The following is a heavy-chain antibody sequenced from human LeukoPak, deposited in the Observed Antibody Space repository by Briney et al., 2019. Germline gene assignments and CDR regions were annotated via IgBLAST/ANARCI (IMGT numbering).Heavy chain of an antibody. CDR3: ARDPSGYFNY. V-gene: IGHV4-61*08. Sequence: PSETLSLTCTVSGVSVSSGDYCWSWIRQPPGKGLEWIGYIYYSGDTNYTPSLKGRVTISVDTSKNQVSLKLSSVTAADTAVYYCARDPSGYFNYWGQGTLVTVSS. CDR2: IYYSGDT. D-gene: IGHD3-22*01. J-gene: IGHJ4*02. CDR1: GVSVSSGDYC.